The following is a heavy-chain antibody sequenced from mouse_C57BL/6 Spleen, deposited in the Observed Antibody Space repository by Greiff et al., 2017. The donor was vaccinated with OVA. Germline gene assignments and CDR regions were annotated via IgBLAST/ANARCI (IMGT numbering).Heavy chain of an antibody. CDR1: GYTFTSYW. J-gene: IGHJ2*01. CDR3: ARPARALYYFDY. D-gene: IGHD3-1*01. CDR2: IDPSDSET. Sequence: QVQLQQPGAELVRPGSSVKLSCKASGYTFTSYWMHWVKQRPIQGLEWIGNIDPSDSETHYNQKFKDKATLTVDKSSSTAYMQLSSLTSEDSAVYYCARPARALYYFDYWGQGTTLTVSS. V-gene: IGHV1-52*01.